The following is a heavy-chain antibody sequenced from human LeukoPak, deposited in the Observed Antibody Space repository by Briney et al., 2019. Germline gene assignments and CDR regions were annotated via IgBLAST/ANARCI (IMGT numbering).Heavy chain of an antibody. J-gene: IGHJ4*02. D-gene: IGHD2-15*01. CDR1: GYTFTSYY. CDR3: AREMGSGLDDY. CDR2: INPSGGST. Sequence: ASVKVSCKASGYTFTSYYMHWVRQAPGQGLEWMGIINPSGGSTSYAQKFQGRVAMTRDTSTSTVYMELSSLRSEDTAVYYCAREMGSGLDDYWGQGTLVTVSS. V-gene: IGHV1-46*01.